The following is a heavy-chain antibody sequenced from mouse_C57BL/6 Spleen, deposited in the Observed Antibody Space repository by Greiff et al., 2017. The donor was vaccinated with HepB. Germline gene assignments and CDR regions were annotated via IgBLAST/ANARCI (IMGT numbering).Heavy chain of an antibody. D-gene: IGHD2-5*01. CDR1: GYAFSSYW. Sequence: VQLQESGAELVKPGASVKISCKASGYAFSSYWMNWVKQRPGKGLEWIGQIYPGDGDTNYNGKFKGKATLTADRSSSTAYMQLSSLTSEDSAVYFCARAGYSNGFDYWGQGTTLTVSS. V-gene: IGHV1-80*01. CDR2: IYPGDGDT. CDR3: ARAGYSNGFDY. J-gene: IGHJ2*01.